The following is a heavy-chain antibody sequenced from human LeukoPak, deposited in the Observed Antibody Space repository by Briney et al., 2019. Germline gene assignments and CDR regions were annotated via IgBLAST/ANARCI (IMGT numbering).Heavy chain of an antibody. CDR3: ARGRWIPNY. Sequence: PSATLSRTCTVSGGSISSYYWSRIRQPPGKGLEWIGYIYYSGSTNYNPSLKSRVTISVDTSKNQFSLKLSSVTAADTAVYYCARGRWIPNYWGQGTLVTVSS. V-gene: IGHV4-59*01. CDR2: IYYSGST. CDR1: GGSISSYY. D-gene: IGHD5-18*01. J-gene: IGHJ4*02.